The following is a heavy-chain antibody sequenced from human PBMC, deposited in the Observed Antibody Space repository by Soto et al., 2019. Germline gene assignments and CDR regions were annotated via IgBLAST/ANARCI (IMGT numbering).Heavy chain of an antibody. J-gene: IGHJ6*02. CDR2: IYPGDSDT. V-gene: IGHV5-51*01. CDR3: ARTYYDFWSGYFTELGHYYGMDV. CDR1: GYSFTSYW. D-gene: IGHD3-3*01. Sequence: GESLKISGKGSGYSFTSYWIGWVRQMHGKGLEWMGIIYPGDSDTRYSPSFQGQVTISADKSISTAYLQWSSLKASDTAMYYCARTYYDFWSGYFTELGHYYGMDVWGQGTTVTVSS.